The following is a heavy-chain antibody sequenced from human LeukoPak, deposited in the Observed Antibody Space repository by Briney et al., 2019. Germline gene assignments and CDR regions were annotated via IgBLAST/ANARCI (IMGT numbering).Heavy chain of an antibody. D-gene: IGHD5-18*01. Sequence: SVNLSSKAYGGTFSIYAISWVRQPPGQGREWMGRSIPILDTAKHAQTMQGRVTITTDEPTSTAYMELSSLRSEDTAVYYCARDQTLQLWYFTFDYWGEGTLVTVSS. CDR2: SIPILDTA. V-gene: IGHV1-69*05. J-gene: IGHJ4*02. CDR3: ARDQTLQLWYFTFDY. CDR1: GGTFSIYA.